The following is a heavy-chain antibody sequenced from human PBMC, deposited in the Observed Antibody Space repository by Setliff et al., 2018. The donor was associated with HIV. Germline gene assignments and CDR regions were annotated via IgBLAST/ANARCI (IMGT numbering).Heavy chain of an antibody. V-gene: IGHV4-61*01. D-gene: IGHD2-8*01. CDR3: ARQRFRDNGPPVPLDP. Sequence: SETLSLTCTVSGGSISSGSYYWSWIRQPPGKGLEFIGFIYYTGSTNYNPSLKSRLTISVDTSKNQFSLRLTSVTAADTAMYYCARQRFRDNGPPVPLDPWGQGILVTVSS. CDR2: IYYTGST. CDR1: GGSISSGSYY. J-gene: IGHJ5*02.